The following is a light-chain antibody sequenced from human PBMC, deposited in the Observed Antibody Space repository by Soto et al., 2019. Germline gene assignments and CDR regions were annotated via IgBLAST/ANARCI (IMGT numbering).Light chain of an antibody. CDR1: SSNIGSNT. CDR3: AAWDDSLNGHVV. Sequence: QSVLTQPPSASGTPGQRVTISCSGSSSNIGSNTVNWYHQLPGTAPKLLIYSNNQRPSRVPDRFSGSKSGTSASLAITGLQSEDEADYYCAAWDDSLNGHVVFGGGTKLTVL. J-gene: IGLJ2*01. V-gene: IGLV1-44*01. CDR2: SNN.